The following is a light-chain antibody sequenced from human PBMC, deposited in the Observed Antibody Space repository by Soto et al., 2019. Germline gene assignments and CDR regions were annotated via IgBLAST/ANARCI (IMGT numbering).Light chain of an antibody. CDR2: GAT. CDR1: QSLSSSS. Sequence: EIVLTQSPGTLSMSPGERATLSCRASQSLSSSSLAWYQQKPGQAPRLLISGATSRAADIPDRFSGSGSGNDFTLTINSQEPEDFEVYYCQQYDSSPRTFGQGTKVEIK. J-gene: IGKJ1*01. V-gene: IGKV3-20*01. CDR3: QQYDSSPRT.